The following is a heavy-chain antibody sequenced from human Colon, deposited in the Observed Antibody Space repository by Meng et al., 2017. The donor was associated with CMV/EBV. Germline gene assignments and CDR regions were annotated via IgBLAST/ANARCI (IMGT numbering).Heavy chain of an antibody. CDR1: GFTFSSYE. J-gene: IGHJ5*02. CDR2: IRYDGTTK. CDR3: AKEPLPPQT. V-gene: IGHV3-30*02. Sequence: GGSLRLSCAVSGFTFSSYEMNWVRQAPGKGLEWVAFIRYDGTTKYYTDSVKGRFTISRDNSKSTLYLQMDSLRAEDTGVFYCAKEPLPPQTLGQGTLVTVSS.